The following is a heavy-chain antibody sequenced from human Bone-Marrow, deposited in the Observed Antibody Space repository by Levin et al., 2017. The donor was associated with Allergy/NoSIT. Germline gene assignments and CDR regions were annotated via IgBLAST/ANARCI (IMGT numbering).Heavy chain of an antibody. V-gene: IGHV3-23*01. D-gene: IGHD2/OR15-2a*01. J-gene: IGHJ4*02. CDR2: ISASGGST. CDR1: GFTFSSYA. CDR3: ARSPTLDY. Sequence: GGSLRLSCAASGFTFSSYAMSWVRQAPGKGLEWVSAISASGGSTFYADSVKGRFTISRDNSKNTLFLQMNSLRAEDTAVYYCARSPTLDYWGQGTLVTVSS.